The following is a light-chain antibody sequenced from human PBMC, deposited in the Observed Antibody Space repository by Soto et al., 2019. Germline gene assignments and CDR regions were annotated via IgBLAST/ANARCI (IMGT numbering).Light chain of an antibody. CDR3: SAYTSSSTTV. CDR2: EVS. Sequence: QSALTQPASVSGSPGQSITISCTGTSSDFGGYNYVSWFQQHPGKAPTLLIYEVSKRPSGVSNRFSGSKSGNTASLTISGRQAEDEADYYCSAYTSSSTTVFGTGTKVTVI. V-gene: IGLV2-14*01. CDR1: SSDFGGYNY. J-gene: IGLJ1*01.